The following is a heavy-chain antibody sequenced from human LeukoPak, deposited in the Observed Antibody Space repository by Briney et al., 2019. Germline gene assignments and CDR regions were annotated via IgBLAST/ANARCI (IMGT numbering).Heavy chain of an antibody. CDR3: ARLASGSYGPLTPFDY. CDR1: GGSISSYY. D-gene: IGHD1-26*01. CDR2: IYYSGST. Sequence: SETLSLTCTVSGGSISSYYWSWIRQPPGKGLEWIGDIYYSGSTNYTPSLKSRVTISVDTSKNQFSLRLSSVTAADTAVYYSARLASGSYGPLTPFDYWGQGTLVTVFS. V-gene: IGHV4-59*08. J-gene: IGHJ4*02.